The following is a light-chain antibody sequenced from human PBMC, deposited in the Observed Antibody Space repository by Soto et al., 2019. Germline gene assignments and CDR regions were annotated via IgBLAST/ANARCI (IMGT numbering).Light chain of an antibody. V-gene: IGKV3-15*01. CDR2: GVS. CDR3: QQYYNWPPA. J-gene: IGKJ1*01. Sequence: EMVMTQSPATLSVSPGERATLSCRASQSVSSNLAWFQQKPGQAPRLLIYGVSTRATGIPARFSGSGFGTEFTLTISSLQSEDFAVYYCQQYYNWPPAFGQGTKVEIK. CDR1: QSVSSN.